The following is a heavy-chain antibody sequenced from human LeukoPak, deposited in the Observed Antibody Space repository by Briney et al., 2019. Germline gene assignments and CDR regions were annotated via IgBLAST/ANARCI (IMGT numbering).Heavy chain of an antibody. CDR1: GYSFTSYW. CDR3: ARPVQDSSGYYLAFDT. Sequence: GESLKISCKGSGYSFTSYWIGWVRQMPGKGLEWMGIIYPGDSDTRYSPSFQGQVTISADKSISTAYLQWSSLKASDTAMYYCARPVQDSSGYYLAFDTWGQGTMVTVSS. J-gene: IGHJ3*02. D-gene: IGHD3-22*01. CDR2: IYPGDSDT. V-gene: IGHV5-51*01.